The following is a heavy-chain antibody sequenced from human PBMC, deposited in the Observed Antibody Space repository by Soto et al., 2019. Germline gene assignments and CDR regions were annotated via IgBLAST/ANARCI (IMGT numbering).Heavy chain of an antibody. Sequence: GGSLRLSCAASGFTFSSYAMSWVRQAPGKGLEWVSAISGSGGSTYYADSVKGRFTISRDNSKNTLYLQMNSLRAEDTAVYYCAKDGYCSGGSCYYPRYFDYWGQGTLVTVSS. CDR3: AKDGYCSGGSCYYPRYFDY. J-gene: IGHJ4*02. CDR2: ISGSGGST. V-gene: IGHV3-23*01. CDR1: GFTFSSYA. D-gene: IGHD2-15*01.